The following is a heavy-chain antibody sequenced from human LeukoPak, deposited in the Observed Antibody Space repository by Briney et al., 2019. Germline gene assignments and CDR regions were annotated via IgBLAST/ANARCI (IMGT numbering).Heavy chain of an antibody. J-gene: IGHJ4*02. CDR3: ARLPFFGELSLFYFDY. Sequence: SETLSLTCTVSGGSISSYYWGWIRQPPGKGLEWIGSIYYSGSTYYNPSLKSRVTISVDTSKNQFSLKLSSVTAADTAVYYCARLPFFGELSLFYFDYRGQGTLVTVSS. D-gene: IGHD3-16*02. CDR2: IYYSGST. V-gene: IGHV4-39*07. CDR1: GGSISSYY.